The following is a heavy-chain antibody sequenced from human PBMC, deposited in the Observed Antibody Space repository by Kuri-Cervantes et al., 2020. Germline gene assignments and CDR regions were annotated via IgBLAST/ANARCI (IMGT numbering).Heavy chain of an antibody. V-gene: IGHV4-38-2*02. CDR1: GYSITSGYY. CDR2: MFHSGHT. J-gene: IGHJ6*03. Sequence: SETLSLTCTVSGYSITSGYYWGWIRQPPGKGLEWLGAMFHSGHTYNNPPLQRRVTISVDTSKNQFSLKLNSVTAADTAVYYCAGGEVVVVAGIGTYYMDVWGKGTTVTVSS. CDR3: AGGEVVVVAGIGTYYMDV. D-gene: IGHD2-15*01.